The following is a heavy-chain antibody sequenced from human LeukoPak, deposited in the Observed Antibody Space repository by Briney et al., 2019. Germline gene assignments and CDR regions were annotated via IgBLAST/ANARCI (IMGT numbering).Heavy chain of an antibody. CDR1: GYTFTGYY. Sequence: ASVKVSCKASGYTFTGYYMHWVRQAPGQGLEWMGWINPNSGGTNYAQKFQGRVTMTRDTSISTAYMELSRLRSDDTAVYYCARNFQEGMVVAHNWFDPWDQGTLVTVSS. V-gene: IGHV1-2*02. CDR2: INPNSGGT. CDR3: ARNFQEGMVVAHNWFDP. J-gene: IGHJ5*02. D-gene: IGHD2-15*01.